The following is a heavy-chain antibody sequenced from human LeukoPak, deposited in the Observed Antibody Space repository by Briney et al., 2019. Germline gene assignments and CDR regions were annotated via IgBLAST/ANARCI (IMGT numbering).Heavy chain of an antibody. CDR2: VYNDGSTT. D-gene: IGHD6-6*01. CDR1: GFTFSSHW. V-gene: IGHV3-74*01. Sequence: PGGSLRLSCAASGFTFSSHWMHWVRQAPGEGLVRVSRVYNDGSTTNYADSVKGRFTISRDNAKNTLYLQMNSLRAEDMAVYYCARESGSSRFFDYWSQGTLVTVSS. CDR3: ARESGSSRFFDY. J-gene: IGHJ4*02.